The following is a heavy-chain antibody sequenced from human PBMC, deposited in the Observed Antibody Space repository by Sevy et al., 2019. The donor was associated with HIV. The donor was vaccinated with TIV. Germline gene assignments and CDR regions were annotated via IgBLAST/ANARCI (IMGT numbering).Heavy chain of an antibody. D-gene: IGHD6-13*01. CDR2: ISGSGGST. CDR3: AKDRRAAAGSFFDY. CDR1: GFTFSSYA. V-gene: IGHV3-23*01. Sequence: GGSLRLSCAASGFTFSSYAMSWVRQAPGQGLKWVSAISGSGGSTYYADSVKGRFTISRDNSKNTLYLQMNSLRAEDTAVYYCAKDRRAAAGSFFDYWGQGTLVTVSS. J-gene: IGHJ4*02.